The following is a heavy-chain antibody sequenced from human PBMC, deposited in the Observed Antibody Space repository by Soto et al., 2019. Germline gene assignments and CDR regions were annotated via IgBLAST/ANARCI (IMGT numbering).Heavy chain of an antibody. D-gene: IGHD6-19*01. V-gene: IGHV4-4*02. CDR3: ARVGAVAGMSPDY. CDR2: IYHSGST. CDR1: GGSISSSNW. Sequence: SETLSLTCAVSGGSISSSNWWSWVRQPPGKGLEWIGEIYHSGSTNYNPSLKSRVTISVDKSKSQFSLKLSSVTAADTAVYYCARVGAVAGMSPDYWGQGTLVT. J-gene: IGHJ4*02.